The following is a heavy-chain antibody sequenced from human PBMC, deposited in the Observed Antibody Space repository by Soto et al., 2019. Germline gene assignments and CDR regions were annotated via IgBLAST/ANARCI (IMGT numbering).Heavy chain of an antibody. D-gene: IGHD2-21*02. CDR3: EKDEGGDQDLPADKKFDY. V-gene: IGHV3-9*01. CDR2: ISWNSGSI. J-gene: IGHJ4*02. Sequence: EVQLVESGGGWVQPGRSLRLSCAASGFTFDDYVMHWVRQAPGKGLEWVSGISWNSGSIGYSDSAKGRFTISRDNAKNSLYMQMNSLRAEETALYYCEKDEGGDQDLPADKKFDYWGQGTLVTVSS. CDR1: GFTFDDYV.